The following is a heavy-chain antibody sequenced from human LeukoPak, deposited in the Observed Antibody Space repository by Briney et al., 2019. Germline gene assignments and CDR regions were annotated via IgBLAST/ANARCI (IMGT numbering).Heavy chain of an antibody. J-gene: IGHJ4*02. CDR3: ARIRMITFGGVIDY. Sequence: SETLSLTCTVSGGPISSGDYYWSWIRQPPGKGLEWIGYIYYSGSTYYNPSLKSRVTISVDTSKNQFSLKLSSVTAADTAVYYCARIRMITFGGVIDYWGQGTLVTVSS. D-gene: IGHD3-16*01. CDR1: GGPISSGDYY. V-gene: IGHV4-30-4*08. CDR2: IYYSGST.